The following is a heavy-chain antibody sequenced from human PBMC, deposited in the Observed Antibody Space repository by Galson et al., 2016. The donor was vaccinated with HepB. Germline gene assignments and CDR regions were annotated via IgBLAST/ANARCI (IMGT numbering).Heavy chain of an antibody. CDR3: ARHLDNGDQNYYGIGG. J-gene: IGHJ6*02. Sequence: QSGAEVKKPGESLKISCQGSGYSFTSYWIAWVRQMPGKGLEWMGIIYPIDSDARYSPSFQGQVTISVDKSISTAYLQRSSLKASDHAIYYCARHLDNGDQNYYGIGGWGQGTTVTVSS. D-gene: IGHD4-17*01. CDR1: GYSFTSYW. CDR2: IYPIDSDA. V-gene: IGHV5-51*01.